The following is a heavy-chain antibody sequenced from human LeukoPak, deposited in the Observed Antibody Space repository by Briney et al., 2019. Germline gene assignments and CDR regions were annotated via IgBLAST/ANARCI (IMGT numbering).Heavy chain of an antibody. Sequence: PGGSVRLSCAASGFTVSNNYMNWVRQAPGKGLEWVSIIHSSGNTYYADSVEGRFTISRDNSKNMVYLQMNSLRAEDTAVYYCARGVTNIAVGDYWGQGTLVTVSS. CDR2: IHSSGNT. V-gene: IGHV3-53*01. CDR3: ARGVTNIAVGDY. CDR1: GFTVSNNY. J-gene: IGHJ4*02. D-gene: IGHD6-19*01.